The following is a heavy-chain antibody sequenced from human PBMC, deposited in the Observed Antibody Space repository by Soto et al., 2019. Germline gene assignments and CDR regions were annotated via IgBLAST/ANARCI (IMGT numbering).Heavy chain of an antibody. Sequence: PSETLSLTCAVYGGSFSGYYWSWIRQPPGKGLEWIGEINHSGSTNYNPSLKSRVTISVDTSKNQFSLKLSSVTAADTAVYYCASFDGSGSNYYYYYMDVWGKGTTDTVSS. D-gene: IGHD3-10*01. CDR2: INHSGST. J-gene: IGHJ6*03. CDR3: ASFDGSGSNYYYYYMDV. CDR1: GGSFSGYY. V-gene: IGHV4-34*01.